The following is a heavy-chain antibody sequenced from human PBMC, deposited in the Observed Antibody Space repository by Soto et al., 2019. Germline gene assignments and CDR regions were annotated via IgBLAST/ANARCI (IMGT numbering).Heavy chain of an antibody. CDR2: ISGSTGSP. V-gene: IGHV3-23*01. J-gene: IGHJ4*02. CDR1: GFTFSSYA. Sequence: GGSLRLSCAASGFTFSSYAMSWVRQAPGKGLEWVSSISGSTGSPYYADSVKGRFTISRDNSKNTLYLQMNSLRAEDTAVYYCAKLGYCSGGSCYGDFDYWGQGTLVTVSS. CDR3: AKLGYCSGGSCYGDFDY. D-gene: IGHD2-15*01.